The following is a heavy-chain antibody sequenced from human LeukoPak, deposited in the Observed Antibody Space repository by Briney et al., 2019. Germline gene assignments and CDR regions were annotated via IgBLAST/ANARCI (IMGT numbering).Heavy chain of an antibody. CDR2: ISSSSSYI. CDR3: ARDVVTTGAYYFDY. J-gene: IGHJ4*02. CDR1: GFTFSSYS. V-gene: IGHV3-21*01. D-gene: IGHD2-21*02. Sequence: GGSLRLSCAASGFTFSSYSMNWVRQAPGKGLEWVSSISSSSSYIYYADSVEGRFTISRDNAKNSLYLQMNSLRAEDTAVYYCARDVVTTGAYYFDYWGQGTLVTVSS.